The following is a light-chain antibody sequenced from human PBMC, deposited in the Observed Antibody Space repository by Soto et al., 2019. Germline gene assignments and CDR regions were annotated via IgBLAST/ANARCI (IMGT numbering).Light chain of an antibody. V-gene: IGKV3-20*01. CDR1: QSLSGCY. Sequence: EIVLTQSPATLSLSPGDRVTLSCRASQSLSGCYLAWFQQTPGQAPMLLIHSPSSRATGIPARFSGSGSVTDFNLTISRLQPEDFVVYYCQQNSSFPITFGQGTRLEIK. J-gene: IGKJ5*01. CDR2: SPS. CDR3: QQNSSFPIT.